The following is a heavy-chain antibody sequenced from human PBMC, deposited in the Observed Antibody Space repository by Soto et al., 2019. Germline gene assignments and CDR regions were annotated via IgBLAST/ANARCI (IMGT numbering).Heavy chain of an antibody. J-gene: IGHJ4*02. D-gene: IGHD5-12*01. Sequence: ASVKVSCKASAYTFTTYGISWVRQAPGKGLEWMGWISGYNGQTNYPQKFRGRVTITTDTSTSTAYMELRSLRSEDTAMYYCATGRRVATTDYWGQGTLVTVSS. V-gene: IGHV1-18*04. CDR3: ATGRRVATTDY. CDR2: ISGYNGQT. CDR1: AYTFTTYG.